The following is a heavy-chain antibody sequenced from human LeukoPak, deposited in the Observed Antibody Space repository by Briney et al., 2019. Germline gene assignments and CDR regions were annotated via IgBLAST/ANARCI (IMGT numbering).Heavy chain of an antibody. CDR1: GGSFSGYY. J-gene: IGHJ4*02. CDR2: IYHSGST. CDR3: ARGRYFDY. V-gene: IGHV4-34*01. Sequence: SETLSLTCAVYGGSFSGYYWTWIRQPPGKGLEWIGEIYHSGSTNYNPSLKSRVIISVDTSKNQFSLKLSSVTAADTAVYYCARGRYFDYWGQGTLVTVSS.